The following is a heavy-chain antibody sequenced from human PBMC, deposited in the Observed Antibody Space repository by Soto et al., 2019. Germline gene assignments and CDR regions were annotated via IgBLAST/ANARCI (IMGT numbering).Heavy chain of an antibody. Sequence: PSETLSLTCVVSGASMNDYYGSWVRQAPGKGLEWIGYMHYSGASNSNPSLRGRASISIDTPKNQISLKLTSVTAADTAVYYCVRSGHSFAGAMWGQGTLVTVSS. CDR2: MHYSGAS. CDR1: GASMNDYY. D-gene: IGHD3-16*01. CDR3: VRSGHSFAGAM. J-gene: IGHJ4*02. V-gene: IGHV4-59*01.